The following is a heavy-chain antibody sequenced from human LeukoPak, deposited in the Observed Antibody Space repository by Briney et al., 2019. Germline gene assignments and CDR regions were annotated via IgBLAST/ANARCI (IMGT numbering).Heavy chain of an antibody. CDR3: ARVYSSSWYHTHFFDY. D-gene: IGHD6-13*01. Sequence: PSETLSLTCTVSGGSISSSSYYWGWIRQPPGKGREWIGSIYYSGSTYYNPSLKSRVTISVDTTKNQFSLKLSSVTAADTAVYYCARVYSSSWYHTHFFDYWGQGTLVTVSS. J-gene: IGHJ4*02. V-gene: IGHV4-39*01. CDR2: IYYSGST. CDR1: GGSISSSSYY.